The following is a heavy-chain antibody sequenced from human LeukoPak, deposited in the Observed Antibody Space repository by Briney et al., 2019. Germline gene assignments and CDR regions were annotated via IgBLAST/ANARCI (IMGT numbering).Heavy chain of an antibody. CDR1: GFTFSSYA. V-gene: IGHV3-23*01. J-gene: IGHJ5*02. CDR3: ASFRGYYYDSSGYEFDP. CDR2: ISGSGGST. D-gene: IGHD3-22*01. Sequence: GGSPRLSCAASGFTFSSYAMSWVRQAPGKGLEWVSAISGSGGSTYYADSVKGRFTVSRDNSKNTLYLQMNSLRAEDTAVYYCASFRGYYYDSSGYEFDPWGQGTLVTVSS.